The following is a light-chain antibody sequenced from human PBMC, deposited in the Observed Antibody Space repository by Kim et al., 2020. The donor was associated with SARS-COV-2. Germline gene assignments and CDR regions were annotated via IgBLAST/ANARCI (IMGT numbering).Light chain of an antibody. J-gene: IGKJ2*01. Sequence: DIQMTQSPSTLSASLGDRVTITCRASENINTWLAWYQQKPGKAPNLLIYLASTLETGVPPRFSDSGSGTEFTLTINSLQPDDFATYYCQHYSRFPYTFGQGTKLEI. V-gene: IGKV1-5*03. CDR2: LAS. CDR1: ENINTW. CDR3: QHYSRFPYT.